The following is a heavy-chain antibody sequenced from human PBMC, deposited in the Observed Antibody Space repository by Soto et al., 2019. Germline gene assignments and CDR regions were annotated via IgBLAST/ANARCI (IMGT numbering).Heavy chain of an antibody. V-gene: IGHV4-38-2*01. CDR1: GYSIISFYY. CDR3: ARYYDILTAYKSFEY. CDR2: IYHSVIT. Sequence: PSETLSLTCAVSGYSIISFYYCGCIRHPPGKWLEWIGIIYHSVITYYNPSLKRRVTISVDTSKNQFSLKLSSVTAADTAVYYCARYYDILTAYKSFEYWGQRTMVTVSS. D-gene: IGHD3-9*01. J-gene: IGHJ4*02.